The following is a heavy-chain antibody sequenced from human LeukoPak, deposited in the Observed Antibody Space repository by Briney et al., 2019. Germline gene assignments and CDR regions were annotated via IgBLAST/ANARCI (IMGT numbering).Heavy chain of an antibody. V-gene: IGHV5-51*01. CDR3: ARRGENWLDP. CDR1: GYSFTTYG. CDR2: IYPGDSDI. J-gene: IGHJ5*02. Sequence: PGESLKISCKASGYSFTTYGIAWVRQMPGKGLEWIGIIYPGDSDIRYSPSFQGQVTLSADKSITAAYLQWSSLKASDTATYYCARRGENWLDPWGQGTLVTVSS.